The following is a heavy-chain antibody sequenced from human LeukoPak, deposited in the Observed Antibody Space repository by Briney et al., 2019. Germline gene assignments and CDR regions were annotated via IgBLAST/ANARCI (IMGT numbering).Heavy chain of an antibody. CDR2: INHSGST. J-gene: IGHJ4*02. CDR3: ARGTLAAYYDFWSGYYTHRNRDNYYFDY. Sequence: SETLSLTCAVYGGSFSGYYWSWIRQPPGKGLEWIGEINHSGSTNYNPSLKSRVIISVDTSKNQFSLKLSSVTAADTAVYYCARGTLAAYYDFWSGYYTHRNRDNYYFDYWGQGTLVTVSS. D-gene: IGHD3-3*01. CDR1: GGSFSGYY. V-gene: IGHV4-34*01.